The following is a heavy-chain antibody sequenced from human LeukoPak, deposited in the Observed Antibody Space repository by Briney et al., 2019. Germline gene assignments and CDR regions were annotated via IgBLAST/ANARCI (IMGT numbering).Heavy chain of an antibody. CDR3: ARDGGWYDDGVDY. J-gene: IGHJ4*02. Sequence: PGGSLRLSCAASGFTFSIYSMNWVRQAPGKGLEWVSSISSSSSYIYYADSVKGRFTISRDNAKNSLYLQMNSLRAEDTAVYYCARDGGWYDDGVDYWGQGTLVTVSS. V-gene: IGHV3-21*01. CDR1: GFTFSIYS. CDR2: ISSSSSYI. D-gene: IGHD6-19*01.